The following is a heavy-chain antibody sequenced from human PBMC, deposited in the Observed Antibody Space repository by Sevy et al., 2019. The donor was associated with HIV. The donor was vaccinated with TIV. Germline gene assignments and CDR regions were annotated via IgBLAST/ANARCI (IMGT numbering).Heavy chain of an antibody. V-gene: IGHV3-30-3*01. Sequence: GGSLRLSCAASGFTFSSYAMHWVRQAPGKGLEWVAVISYDGSNKYYADSVKGRFTISRDNSKNTLYQQMNSLRAEDTAVYYCARDDSSGWFYSNGMGVWGQGTTVTVSS. D-gene: IGHD6-19*01. J-gene: IGHJ6*02. CDR2: ISYDGSNK. CDR3: ARDDSSGWFYSNGMGV. CDR1: GFTFSSYA.